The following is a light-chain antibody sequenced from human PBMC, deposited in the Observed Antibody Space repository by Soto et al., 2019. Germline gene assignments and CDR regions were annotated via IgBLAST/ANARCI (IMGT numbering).Light chain of an antibody. CDR2: AAS. J-gene: IGKJ2*01. CDR1: QSISSY. V-gene: IGKV1-39*01. Sequence: DIQMTQSPSSLSASVGDRVTITCRASQSISSYLNWYQQKPGKAPKLLIYAASSLQSGVPSRFSGSGSGTDFTLTISSRQPEDFATYYCQQSYSTRYTFRQGNKQEIK. CDR3: QQSYSTRYT.